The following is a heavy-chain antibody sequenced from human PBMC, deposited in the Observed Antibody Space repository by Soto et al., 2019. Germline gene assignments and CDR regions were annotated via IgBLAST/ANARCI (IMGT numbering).Heavy chain of an antibody. J-gene: IGHJ6*01. CDR2: IIPIFGTA. V-gene: IGHV1-69*13. Sequence: SVKVSCKASGGTFSSYAISWVRQAPGQGLEWMGGIIPIFGTANYAQKFQGRVTITADESTSTAYMELSSLRSEDTAVYYCARDITYYYSMRGPGFDTPGKDVWTQGTTVTVSS. D-gene: IGHD3-10*01. CDR1: GGTFSSYA. CDR3: ARDITYYYSMRGPGFDTPGKDV.